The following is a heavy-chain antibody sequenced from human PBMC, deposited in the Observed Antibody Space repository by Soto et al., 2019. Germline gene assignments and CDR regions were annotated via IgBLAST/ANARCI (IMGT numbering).Heavy chain of an antibody. V-gene: IGHV3-33*01. Sequence: QVQLVESGGGVVQPGRSLRLSCAASGFTFSSYGMHWVRQAPGKGLEWVADIWYDGSNKYYADSVKGRFTISRDNSKNTLYLQMNSLRAEDTAVYYCAREGATATRFYGMDVWGQGTTVTVSS. CDR2: IWYDGSNK. J-gene: IGHJ6*02. D-gene: IGHD5-12*01. CDR3: AREGATATRFYGMDV. CDR1: GFTFSSYG.